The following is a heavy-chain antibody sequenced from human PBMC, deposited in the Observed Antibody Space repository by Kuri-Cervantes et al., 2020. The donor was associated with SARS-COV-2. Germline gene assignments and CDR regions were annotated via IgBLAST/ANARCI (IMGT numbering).Heavy chain of an antibody. CDR3: ARVVPAAVFDY. CDR2: IYYSGST. V-gene: IGHV4-39*01. CDR1: GGSINSGSYY. D-gene: IGHD2-2*01. J-gene: IGHJ4*02. Sequence: SETLSLTCSVSGGSINSGSYYWGWIRQPPGKGLECTGSIYYSGSTYHRSSLKSRVTTSVDTSKNQFSLKLSSVTAADPAVYYCARVVPAAVFDYWGQGTLVTVSS.